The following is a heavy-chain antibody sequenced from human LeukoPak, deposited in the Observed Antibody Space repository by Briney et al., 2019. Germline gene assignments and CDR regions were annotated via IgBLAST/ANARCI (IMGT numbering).Heavy chain of an antibody. CDR1: GFTFTSSA. V-gene: IGHV1-58*01. J-gene: IGHJ3*02. CDR3: AAGSYDTLTGPLDAFDI. Sequence: SVKVSCKASGFTFTSSAVQWVRQARGQRLEWIGWIVVGSGNTNYAQKFQERVTITRDMSTSTAYMELSSLRSEDTAVYYCAAGSYDTLTGPLDAFDIWGQGTMVTVSS. CDR2: IVVGSGNT. D-gene: IGHD3-9*01.